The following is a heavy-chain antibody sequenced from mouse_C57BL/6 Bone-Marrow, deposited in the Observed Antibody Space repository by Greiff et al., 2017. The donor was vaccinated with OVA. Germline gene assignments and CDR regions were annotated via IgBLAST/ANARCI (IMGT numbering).Heavy chain of an antibody. CDR2: IYPRSGNT. D-gene: IGHD2-12*01. CDR3: ARDSDQSSWFAY. Sequence: QVQLQQSGAELARPGASVKLSCKASGYTFTSYGISWVKQRTGQGLEWIGEIYPRSGNTYYNEKFKGKATLTADKSSSTAYMELRSLTSEDSAVYFCARDSDQSSWFAYWGQGTLLTVSA. J-gene: IGHJ3*01. CDR1: GYTFTSYG. V-gene: IGHV1-81*01.